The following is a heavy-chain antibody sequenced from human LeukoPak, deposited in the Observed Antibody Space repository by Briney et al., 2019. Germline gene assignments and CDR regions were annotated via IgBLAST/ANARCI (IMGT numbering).Heavy chain of an antibody. V-gene: IGHV3-7*03. Sequence: GGSLRLSCAPSGFIFSNYWMSWVRQAPGKGLEWVAMIKQDGSEKYYVDSVKGRFTISRDNAKNSMYLQMNRLRAEDTAVYYCVGCSGGTCSDFDYWGRGTLVTVSS. D-gene: IGHD2-15*01. CDR1: GFIFSNYW. CDR3: VGCSGGTCSDFDY. CDR2: IKQDGSEK. J-gene: IGHJ4*02.